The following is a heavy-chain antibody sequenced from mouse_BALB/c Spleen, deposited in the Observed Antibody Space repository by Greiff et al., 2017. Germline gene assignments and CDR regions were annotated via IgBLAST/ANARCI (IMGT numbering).Heavy chain of an antibody. CDR3: AREEYGNYDAMDY. V-gene: IGHV7-3*02. Sequence: EVKLVESGGGLVQPGGSLRLSCATSGFTFTDYYMSWVRQPPGKALEWLGFIRNKANGYTTEYSASVKGRFTISRDNSQSILYLQMNTLRAEDSATYYCAREEYGNYDAMDYWGQGTSVTVSS. CDR1: GFTFTDYY. D-gene: IGHD2-10*02. J-gene: IGHJ4*01. CDR2: IRNKANGYTT.